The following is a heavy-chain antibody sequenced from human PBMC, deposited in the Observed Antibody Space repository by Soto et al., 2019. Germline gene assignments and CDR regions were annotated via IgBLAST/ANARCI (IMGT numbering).Heavy chain of an antibody. Sequence: ETLSPTCPVSGASISSSSYYWGWIRQPPGKGLEWIGSIYYSGSTYYNPSLKSRVTISVDTSKNQFSLKLSSVTAADTAVYYCPRPSSGWYGDNWFDPWGQGTMVTVS. CDR2: IYYSGST. CDR3: PRPSSGWYGDNWFDP. V-gene: IGHV4-39*01. CDR1: GASISSSSYY. J-gene: IGHJ5*02. D-gene: IGHD6-19*01.